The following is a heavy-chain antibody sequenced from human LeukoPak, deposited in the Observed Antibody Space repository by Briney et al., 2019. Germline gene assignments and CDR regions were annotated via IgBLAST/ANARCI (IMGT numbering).Heavy chain of an antibody. CDR2: TSYDGSNK. Sequence: SGGSLRLSCAASGFTFSSYGMHWVRQAPGKGLEWVAVTSYDGSNKYYADSVKGRFTISRDNSKNTLYLQMNSLRAEDTAVYYCAKPYDFWSGPPYFDYWGQGTLVTVSS. J-gene: IGHJ4*02. V-gene: IGHV3-30*18. D-gene: IGHD3-3*01. CDR3: AKPYDFWSGPPYFDY. CDR1: GFTFSSYG.